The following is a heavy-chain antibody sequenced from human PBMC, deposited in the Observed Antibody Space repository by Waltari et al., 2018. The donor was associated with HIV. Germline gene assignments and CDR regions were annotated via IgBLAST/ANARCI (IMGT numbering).Heavy chain of an antibody. D-gene: IGHD2-2*01. CDR1: GASFSGYY. CDR2: INHRGSS. V-gene: IGHV4-34*01. CDR3: ARGSIVLVPAATNYFDY. J-gene: IGHJ4*02. Sequence: QVQLQQWGAGLLKPSETLSLTCAVYGASFSGYYWTWIRQPPGKGLEWIGEINHRGSSNYNPALKSRGTISVDTYKHQFSLKLISVSAADTAVEYCARGSIVLVPAATNYFDYWGQGTLVTVSS.